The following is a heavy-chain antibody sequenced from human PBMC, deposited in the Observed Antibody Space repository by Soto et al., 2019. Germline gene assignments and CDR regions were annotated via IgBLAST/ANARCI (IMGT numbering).Heavy chain of an antibody. D-gene: IGHD4-17*01. CDR1: GGSISSYY. Sequence: PSETLSLTCTVSGGSISSYYWSWIRQPPGKGQEWIGYIYYSGNIYYNPSLKSRVTISVDTSKNQFSLKLSSVTAADTAVYYCASTTVTTKSGYFDYWGQGTLVTVSS. V-gene: IGHV4-59*12. CDR2: IYYSGNI. CDR3: ASTTVTTKSGYFDY. J-gene: IGHJ4*02.